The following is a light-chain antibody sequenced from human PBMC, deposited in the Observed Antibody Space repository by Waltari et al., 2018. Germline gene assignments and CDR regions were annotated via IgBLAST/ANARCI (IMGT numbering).Light chain of an antibody. V-gene: IGLV2-8*01. CDR2: EVP. CDR3: DSYAGTKTLL. J-gene: IGLJ2*01. CDR1: SSDVGGYNY. Sequence: QSALTQPPSASGSPGQSVTISCTGPSSDVGGYNYVSWYQRQPATAPKLLIYEVPKRPSGVPDRFSGSKSGNTAFLTVSGLQAEDEGDYYCDSYAGTKTLLFGGGTKLTVL.